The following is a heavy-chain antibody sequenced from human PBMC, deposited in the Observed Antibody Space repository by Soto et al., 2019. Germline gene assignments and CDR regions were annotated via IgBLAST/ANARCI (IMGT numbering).Heavy chain of an antibody. Sequence: GGSLRLSCAASGFTFTNYDMHWVLQAPCKGLEWMALILHDGSAEYYADSVKGRFTISRDNSKNTLYLQMNSLRAEDTAVYYCARSRDGYSFYFYYGMDGWGQGTTVTVSS. D-gene: IGHD4-4*01. CDR1: GFTFTNYD. CDR2: ILHDGSAE. CDR3: ARSRDGYSFYFYYGMDG. J-gene: IGHJ6*02. V-gene: IGHV3-30*03.